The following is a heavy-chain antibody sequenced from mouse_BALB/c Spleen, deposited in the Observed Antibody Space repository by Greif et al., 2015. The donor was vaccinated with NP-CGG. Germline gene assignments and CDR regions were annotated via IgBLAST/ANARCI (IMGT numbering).Heavy chain of an antibody. CDR3: ARRTGTEAMDY. J-gene: IGHJ4*01. D-gene: IGHD4-1*01. Sequence: LVESGPELVKPGASVKISCKASGYTFTDYYINWVKQKPGQGLEWIGWIYPGSGNTKYNEKFKGKATLTVDTSSGTVYMQLSSLTSEDTAVYFCARRTGTEAMDYWGQGTSVTVSS. CDR2: IYPGSGNT. V-gene: IGHV1-84*02. CDR1: GYTFTDYY.